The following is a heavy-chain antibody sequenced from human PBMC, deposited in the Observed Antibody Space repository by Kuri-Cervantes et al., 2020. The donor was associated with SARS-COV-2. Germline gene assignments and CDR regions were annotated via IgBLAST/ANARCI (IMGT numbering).Heavy chain of an antibody. D-gene: IGHD3-22*01. Sequence: GESLKISCAASGFTFSSYAMSWVRQAPGKGLEWVSAISGSGGSTYYADSVKGRFTISRDNAKNSMYLQMNSLRAEDTAAYYCARAVPGYYDSSGYYDYWGQGTLVTVSS. CDR1: GFTFSSYA. CDR2: ISGSGGST. V-gene: IGHV3-23*01. J-gene: IGHJ4*02. CDR3: ARAVPGYYDSSGYYDY.